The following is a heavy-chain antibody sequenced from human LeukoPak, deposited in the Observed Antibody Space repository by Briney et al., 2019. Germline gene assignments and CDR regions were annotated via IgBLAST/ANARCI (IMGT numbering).Heavy chain of an antibody. J-gene: IGHJ4*02. CDR1: GGSIGSGGYS. CDR2: ISGSGGST. CDR3: AKDLRVVGATDFDY. V-gene: IGHV3-23*01. D-gene: IGHD1-26*01. Sequence: ETLSLTCAVSGGSIGSGGYSWSWIRQPPGKGLEWVSAISGSGGSTYYADSVKGRFTISRDNSKNTLYLQMNSLRAEDTAVYYCAKDLRVVGATDFDYWGQGTLVTVSS.